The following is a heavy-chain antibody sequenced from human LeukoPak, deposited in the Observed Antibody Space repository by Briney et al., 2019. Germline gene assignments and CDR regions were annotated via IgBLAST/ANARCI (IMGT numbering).Heavy chain of an antibody. CDR2: INPNSGGT. CDR3: ARAETLAYCGGDCYSSFLLFDY. CDR1: GYTFTGYY. D-gene: IGHD2-21*01. Sequence: APVKVSCKASGYTFTGYYMHWVRQAPGQGLEWMGWINPNSGGTNYAQKFQGRVTMTRDTSISTAYMELSRLRSDDTAVYYCARAETLAYCGGDCYSSFLLFDYWGQGTLVTVSS. V-gene: IGHV1-2*02. J-gene: IGHJ4*02.